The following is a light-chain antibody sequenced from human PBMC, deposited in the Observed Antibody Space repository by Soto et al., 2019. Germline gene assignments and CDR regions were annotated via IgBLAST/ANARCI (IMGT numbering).Light chain of an antibody. V-gene: IGKV1-39*01. CDR3: QQSYSASMYT. CDR2: AAS. J-gene: IGKJ2*01. Sequence: DIQMTQSPSSLSASVGDTVTITCRASQSINNYLNWYQQKPGKAPKFLIYAASSLQSAVPSRFSGRGSGTDFTLTISSLQPEDFATYYCQQSYSASMYTFGQGTKLEI. CDR1: QSINNY.